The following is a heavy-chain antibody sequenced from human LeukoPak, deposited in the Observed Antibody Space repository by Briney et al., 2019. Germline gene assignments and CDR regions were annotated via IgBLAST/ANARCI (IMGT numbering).Heavy chain of an antibody. CDR1: GYTFTGYY. J-gene: IGHJ5*02. Sequence: ASVKVSCKASGYTFTGYYMHWVRQAPGQGLEWMGWINPNNGGTNYAQKFQGRVTMSRDTSISTAYMELSRLRSDDTAVYYCARRGSSWSNWFDPWGQGTLVTVSS. CDR2: INPNNGGT. D-gene: IGHD6-13*01. CDR3: ARRGSSWSNWFDP. V-gene: IGHV1-2*02.